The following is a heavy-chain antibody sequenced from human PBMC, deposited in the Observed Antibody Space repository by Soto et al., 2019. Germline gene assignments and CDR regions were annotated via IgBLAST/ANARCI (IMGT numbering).Heavy chain of an antibody. J-gene: IGHJ1*01. CDR1: GYTFTKYL. CDR2: IYPGNSNT. D-gene: IGHD6-6*01. CDR3: ARPDEVSLARALEH. V-gene: IGHV5-51*01. Sequence: GEALKISCNGSGYTFTKYLIVWVRQMPGKGLEWMGIIYPGNSNTRYSPSFQGQVTISADKSITTAYLQWTSLKASDTAIYYCARPDEVSLARALEHWGQGTPVTVSS.